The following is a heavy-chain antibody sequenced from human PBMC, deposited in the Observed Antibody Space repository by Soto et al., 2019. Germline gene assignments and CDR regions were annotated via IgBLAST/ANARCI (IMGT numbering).Heavy chain of an antibody. CDR3: AHWPRCGYYLDYYGMDV. D-gene: IGHD3-22*01. V-gene: IGHV2-5*02. Sequence: SGPTLVNPTQTLTLTCTFSGFSLSTSGVGVGWIRQPPGKALEWLALIYWDDDKRYSPSLKSRLTITKDTSKNQVVLTMTNMDPVDTATYYCAHWPRCGYYLDYYGMDVWGKGTTVTVYS. CDR2: IYWDDDK. J-gene: IGHJ6*04. CDR1: GFSLSTSGVG.